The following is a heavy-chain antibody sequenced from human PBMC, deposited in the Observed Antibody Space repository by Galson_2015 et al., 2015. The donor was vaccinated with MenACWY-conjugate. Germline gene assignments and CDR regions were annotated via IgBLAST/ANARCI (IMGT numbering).Heavy chain of an antibody. D-gene: IGHD6-19*01. J-gene: IGHJ4*02. Sequence: LRLSCAASGFTFSSYVMHWVRQPPGKGLEWVAFIRFDESNKYYADSVKGRFTISRENSKNTLYLQMNSLRPEDTAVYYCAKNQWLAGWGQGTLVTVSS. CDR1: GFTFSSYV. CDR2: IRFDESNK. V-gene: IGHV3-30*02. CDR3: AKNQWLAG.